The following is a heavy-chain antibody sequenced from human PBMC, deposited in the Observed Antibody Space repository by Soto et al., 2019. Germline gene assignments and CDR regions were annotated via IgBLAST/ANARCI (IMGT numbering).Heavy chain of an antibody. CDR1: GGSISRSNW. Sequence: SETQSLTCAVSGGSISRSNWWSWVRQPPGKGLEWIGEIYHSGSTNYNPSLKSRVNISVDKSKNQFSLKLISVTAADTAVYYCARASVVGAATPFDYWGQGTLFTVSS. CDR3: ARASVVGAATPFDY. V-gene: IGHV4-4*02. CDR2: IYHSGST. D-gene: IGHD2-15*01. J-gene: IGHJ4*02.